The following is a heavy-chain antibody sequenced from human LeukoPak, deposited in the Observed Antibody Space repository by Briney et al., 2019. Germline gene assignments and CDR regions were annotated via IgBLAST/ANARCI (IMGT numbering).Heavy chain of an antibody. J-gene: IGHJ4*02. Sequence: SETLSLTCAVYGGSFSGYYWSWIRQPPGKGLEWIGEINHSGSTNYNPSLKSRVTISVDTSKSQFSLKLSSVTAADTAVYYCARGHYYGSGSYDYWGQGTLVTVSS. CDR2: INHSGST. CDR3: ARGHYYGSGSYDY. V-gene: IGHV4-34*01. D-gene: IGHD3-10*01. CDR1: GGSFSGYY.